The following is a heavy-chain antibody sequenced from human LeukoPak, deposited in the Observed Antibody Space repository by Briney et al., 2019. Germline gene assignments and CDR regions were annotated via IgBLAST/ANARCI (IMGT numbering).Heavy chain of an antibody. J-gene: IGHJ5*02. CDR1: GFAVSSNY. CDR3: ARGNGDYPWFDP. V-gene: IGHV3-53*01. CDR2: IFSGGST. D-gene: IGHD4-17*01. Sequence: GSLRLSCAASGFAVSSNYMSWVRQAPGKGLEWVSVIFSGGSTYYADSVKGRFTISRDNSKNTLYLQMNSLRAEDTAVYYCARGNGDYPWFDPWGQGTLVTVSS.